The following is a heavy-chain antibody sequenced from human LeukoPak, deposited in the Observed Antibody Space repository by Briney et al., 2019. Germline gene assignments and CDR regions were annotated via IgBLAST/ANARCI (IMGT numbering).Heavy chain of an antibody. D-gene: IGHD1-26*01. J-gene: IGHJ3*02. CDR2: INPNSGGT. CDR3: ARIVGAFDDAFDI. Sequence: GASVKVSCKASGYTFTGYYMHWVRQAPGQGLEWMGWINPNSGGTNYAQKFQGRVTMTRDTSISTAYMELSRLRSDDTAVYYCARIVGAFDDAFDIWGQGTMVTVSS. V-gene: IGHV1-2*02. CDR1: GYTFTGYY.